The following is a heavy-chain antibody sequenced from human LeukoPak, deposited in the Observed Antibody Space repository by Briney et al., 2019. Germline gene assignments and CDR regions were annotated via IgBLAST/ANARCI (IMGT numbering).Heavy chain of an antibody. CDR1: GYTFSNYY. CDR2: INPSDGGT. V-gene: IGHV1-46*01. CDR3: AGSPLIDCSSTSCYSAPDY. D-gene: IGHD2-2*02. J-gene: IGHJ4*02. Sequence: ASVKVSCKASGYTFSNYYVHWLRQAPGQGFEWMGVINPSDGGTGYAHTFLGRVTMTRDTSTSTVYMELSSLRSDDTAVYYCAGSPLIDCSSTSCYSAPDYWGQGTLVTVSS.